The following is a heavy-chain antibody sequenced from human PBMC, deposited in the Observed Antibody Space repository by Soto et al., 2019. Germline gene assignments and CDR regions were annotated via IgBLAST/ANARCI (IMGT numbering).Heavy chain of an antibody. Sequence: ASVKVSCKASGYTFTSYYMHWVRQAPGQGLEWMGIINPSGGSTSYAQKFQGRVTMTRDTSTSTVYMELSSLRSEDTAVYYCASREGRDGSIAARYGMDVWGQGTTVTVSS. J-gene: IGHJ6*02. D-gene: IGHD6-6*01. CDR1: GYTFTSYY. CDR2: INPSGGST. CDR3: ASREGRDGSIAARYGMDV. V-gene: IGHV1-46*01.